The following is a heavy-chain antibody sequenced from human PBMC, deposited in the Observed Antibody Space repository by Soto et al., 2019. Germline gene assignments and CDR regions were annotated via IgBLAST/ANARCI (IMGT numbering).Heavy chain of an antibody. D-gene: IGHD6-13*01. CDR2: IYPGDSDT. CDR3: ARHSSAGIAAVGSNDY. CDR1: GYSFTSYW. Sequence: GESLKISCKGSGYSFTSYWIGWVRQMPGKGLEWMGIIYPGDSDTRYSPSFQGQVTISADKSISTAYLQWSSLKASDTAMYYCARHSSAGIAAVGSNDYWGQGTLVTVSS. J-gene: IGHJ4*02. V-gene: IGHV5-51*01.